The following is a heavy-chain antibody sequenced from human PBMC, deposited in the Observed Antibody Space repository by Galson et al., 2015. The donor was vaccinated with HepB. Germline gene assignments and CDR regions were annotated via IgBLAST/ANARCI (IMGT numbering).Heavy chain of an antibody. CDR3: TTDRMTSIHFFTTQEGNY. V-gene: IGHV3-15*07. D-gene: IGHD3-3*02. CDR2: IKSKTDGGTT. Sequence: SLRLSCAASGFTFSNAWMNWVRQAPGKGLEWVGRIKSKTDGGTTDYAAPVKGRFTISRDDSKNTLYLQMNSLKTEDTAVYYCTTDRMTSIHFFTTQEGNYWGQGTLVTVSS. CDR1: GFTFSNAW. J-gene: IGHJ4*02.